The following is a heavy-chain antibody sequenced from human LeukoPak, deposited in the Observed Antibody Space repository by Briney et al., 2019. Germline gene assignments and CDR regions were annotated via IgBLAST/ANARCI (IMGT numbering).Heavy chain of an antibody. Sequence: ASVKVSCKTSGYTFTNYDINWVRQATGQGLEWMGWMDPKSGNTGSAQRFQGRVTMTRDTSISTAYMELSSLRSEDTAVYYCARVWGAIDYWGQGTLVTVSS. D-gene: IGHD1-26*01. J-gene: IGHJ4*02. V-gene: IGHV1-8*01. CDR3: ARVWGAIDY. CDR2: MDPKSGNT. CDR1: GYTFTNYD.